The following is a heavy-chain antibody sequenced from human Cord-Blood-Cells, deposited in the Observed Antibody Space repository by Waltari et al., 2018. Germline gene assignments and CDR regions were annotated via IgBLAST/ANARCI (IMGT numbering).Heavy chain of an antibody. D-gene: IGHD3-3*01. J-gene: IGHJ4*02. CDR3: ARGRSGYYYPDY. CDR2: INHSGST. Sequence: QVQLQQWGAGLLKPSETLSLTCAVYGGSFSGYYWSWIRQPPGKGLEWIGEINHSGSTNYIPSLKSRVTISVDTSKNQFSLKLSSVTAADTAVYYCARGRSGYYYPDYWGQGTLVTVSS. CDR1: GGSFSGYY. V-gene: IGHV4-34*01.